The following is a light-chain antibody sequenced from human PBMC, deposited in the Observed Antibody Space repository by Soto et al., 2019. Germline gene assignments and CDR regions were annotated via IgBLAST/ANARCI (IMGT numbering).Light chain of an antibody. CDR1: SSDVGGYPY. J-gene: IGLJ3*02. CDR2: EVS. V-gene: IGLV2-14*01. CDR3: SSYTSISTLG. Sequence: QSALTQPASVSGSPGQSIAISCTGTSSDVGGYPYVSWYQQHPGKAPKLVIYEVSNRPSGVSIRFSGSKSGNTASLTISGLQAEDEADYYCSSYTSISTLGFGGGTKLTVL.